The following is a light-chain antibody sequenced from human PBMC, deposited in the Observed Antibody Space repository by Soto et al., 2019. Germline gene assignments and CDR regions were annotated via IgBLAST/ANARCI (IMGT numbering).Light chain of an antibody. V-gene: IGKV1-39*01. J-gene: IGKJ2*01. CDR2: VAS. Sequence: DIQMTQSPSSLSPPVGDRVTLTCRASQSITTYLNWYQQKPGKAPNLLIYVASILQSGVSSRFSGNGSGTEFTLTISSLQPEDSATYYCQQSYSTPYTFGQGTKLEIK. CDR1: QSITTY. CDR3: QQSYSTPYT.